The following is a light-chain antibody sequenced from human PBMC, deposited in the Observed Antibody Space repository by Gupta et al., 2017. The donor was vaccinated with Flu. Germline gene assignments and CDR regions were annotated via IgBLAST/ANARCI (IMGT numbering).Light chain of an antibody. V-gene: IGLV3-21*02. J-gene: IGLJ2*01. CDR2: DDS. Sequence: SYVLSQPPSVSVAPGQTARITRGGNNIGSNSVHWYQQKPGPAPVLVVYDDSDRPSGLPERFSGSNSGNTATLTISRVEAGDEADYYVQVWDSSSDHPHVVFGGGTKLTVL. CDR1: NIGSNS. CDR3: QVWDSSSDHPHVV.